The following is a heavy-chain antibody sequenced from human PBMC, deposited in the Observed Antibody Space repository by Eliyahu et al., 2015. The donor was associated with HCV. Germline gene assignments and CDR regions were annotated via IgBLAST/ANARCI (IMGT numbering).Heavy chain of an antibody. V-gene: IGHV4-39*01. CDR3: ARLPGFVVVPAAPY. CDR2: IYYSGST. J-gene: IGHJ4*02. D-gene: IGHD2-2*01. CDR1: GGSXSSSSYY. Sequence: QLQLQESGPGLVKPSETLSLTCXVSGGSXSSSSYYWGWIRQPPGKGLEWIGSIYYSGSTYYNPSLKSRVTISVDTSKNQFSLKLSXVTAADTAVYYCARLPGFVVVPAAPYWGQGTLVTVSS.